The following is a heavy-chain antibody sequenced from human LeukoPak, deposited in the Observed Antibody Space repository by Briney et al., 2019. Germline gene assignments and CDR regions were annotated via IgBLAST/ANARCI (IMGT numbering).Heavy chain of an antibody. V-gene: IGHV4-34*01. CDR1: GGSFSGYY. Sequence: SETLSLTCAVYGGSFSGYYWSWIRKPPGKGLGWIGEINHSGSTNYNPSLKSRVTISVDTSKNQFSLKLSSVTAADTAVYYCARKVRIRDIVVVPAAAEEDNWFDPWGQGTLVTVSS. D-gene: IGHD2-2*01. CDR2: INHSGST. CDR3: ARKVRIRDIVVVPAAAEEDNWFDP. J-gene: IGHJ5*02.